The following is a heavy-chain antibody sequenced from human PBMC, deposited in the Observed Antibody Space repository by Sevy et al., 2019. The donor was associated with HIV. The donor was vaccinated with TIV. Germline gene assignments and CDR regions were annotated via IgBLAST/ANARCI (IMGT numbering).Heavy chain of an antibody. CDR1: GGSISSGDYY. V-gene: IGHV4-30-4*01. J-gene: IGHJ4*02. CDR2: IYYSGST. Sequence: SETLSLTCTVSGGSISSGDYYWSWIRQPPGKGLEWIGYIYYSGSTYYNPSLKSRVTISVDTSKNQFSLKLSSVTAAETAVYYCARDPPRDTAMVISYWGQGTLVTVSS. CDR3: ARDPPRDTAMVISY. D-gene: IGHD5-18*01.